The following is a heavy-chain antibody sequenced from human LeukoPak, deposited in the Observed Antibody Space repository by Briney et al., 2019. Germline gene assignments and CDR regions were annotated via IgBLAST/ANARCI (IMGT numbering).Heavy chain of an antibody. CDR1: GGSISSSSYY. J-gene: IGHJ5*02. CDR2: IYYSGST. V-gene: IGHV4-39*01. D-gene: IGHD3-10*01. Sequence: SETLSLTCIVSGGSISSSSYYWGWIRQPPGKGLEWIGSIYYSGSTYYNPSLKSRVTISVDTSKNQFSLKLSSVTAADTAVYYCASSALWFGELLNWFDPWGQGTLVTVSS. CDR3: ASSALWFGELLNWFDP.